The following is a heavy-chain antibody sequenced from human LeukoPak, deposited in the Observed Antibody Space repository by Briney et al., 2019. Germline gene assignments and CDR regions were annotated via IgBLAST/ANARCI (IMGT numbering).Heavy chain of an antibody. Sequence: PSETLSLTCTVSGGSISSYYWSWIRQPPGKGLEWIGSIYHSGSTYYNPSLKSRVTISVDTSKNQFSLKLSSVTAADTAVYYCAREGITMIVVVIKDWGQGTLVTVSS. CDR2: IYHSGST. CDR3: AREGITMIVVVIKD. D-gene: IGHD3-22*01. J-gene: IGHJ4*02. CDR1: GGSISSYY. V-gene: IGHV4-38-2*02.